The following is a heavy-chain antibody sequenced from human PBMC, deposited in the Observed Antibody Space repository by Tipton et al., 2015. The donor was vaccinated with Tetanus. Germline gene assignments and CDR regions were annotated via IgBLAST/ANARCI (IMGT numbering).Heavy chain of an antibody. CDR2: IRDNGNS. CDR3: ARGTFHAFDF. J-gene: IGHJ4*02. Sequence: GLVKPSETLSLTCAVYGGSINSGGHFWTWIRQRTGKGLEWIGHIRDNGNSYANQSLSGRVTMSVDTRKNQFSLNLTSMSVADTATYYCARGTFHAFDFWGQGVQVTVSS. D-gene: IGHD2/OR15-2a*01. V-gene: IGHV4-31*11. CDR1: GGSINSGGHF.